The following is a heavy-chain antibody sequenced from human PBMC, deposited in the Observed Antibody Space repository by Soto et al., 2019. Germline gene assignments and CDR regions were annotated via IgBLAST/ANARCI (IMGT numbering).Heavy chain of an antibody. CDR2: ISGSGGST. CDR1: GFTFSIFA. Sequence: GGPLRLSCAASGFTFSIFAMSWVRQSPGKGLEWVSTISGSGGSTYYADAVKGRFTISRDNSMGTLYLQMKSLRVEDTAIYYCAKEVSLGSTVDLGYWGQGALVTVSS. J-gene: IGHJ4*02. CDR3: AKEVSLGSTVDLGY. D-gene: IGHD7-27*01. V-gene: IGHV3-23*01.